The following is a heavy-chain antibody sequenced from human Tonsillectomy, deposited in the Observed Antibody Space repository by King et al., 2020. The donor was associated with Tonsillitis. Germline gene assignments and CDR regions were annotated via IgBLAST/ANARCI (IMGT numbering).Heavy chain of an antibody. Sequence: VQLVESGGGLVQPGGSLRLSCSASGFTFSSYAMHWVRQAPGKGLEYVSAISSNGGSTYHADSVKSRFTISRDNSKNTLYLQMSSLRAEDTAVYYCAKIHYDSSGYPYWGQGTLVTVSS. V-gene: IGHV3-64D*06. CDR2: ISSNGGST. CDR1: GFTFSSYA. J-gene: IGHJ4*02. D-gene: IGHD3-22*01. CDR3: AKIHYDSSGYPY.